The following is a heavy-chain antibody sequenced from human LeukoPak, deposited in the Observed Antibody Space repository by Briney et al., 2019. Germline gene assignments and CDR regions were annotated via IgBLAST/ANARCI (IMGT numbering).Heavy chain of an antibody. Sequence: GGSMRLSCAASGFTFSNYGMHWVRQAPGKGLEWVSFIRYDGSNKYYADSVKGRFTISRDNSKNTLFLQMNSLRTEDTAVYYCAKDLAAYSGYDSADSWGLGTLVTVSS. CDR3: AKDLAAYSGYDSADS. J-gene: IGHJ4*02. CDR1: GFTFSNYG. V-gene: IGHV3-30*02. CDR2: IRYDGSNK. D-gene: IGHD5-12*01.